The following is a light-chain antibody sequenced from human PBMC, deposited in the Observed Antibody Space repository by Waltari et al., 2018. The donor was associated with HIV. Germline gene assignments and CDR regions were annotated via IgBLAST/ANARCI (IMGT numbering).Light chain of an antibody. J-gene: IGKJ4*01. Sequence: EIVLTQSPATLSLSPGERATLSCRASQSVSSYLAWYQQKPGQAPRLLIYDASNRATGIPARFSGSGSTTDFTLTISSLEPEDFGVYYCQQRHDWPPLTFGGGTKVEIK. V-gene: IGKV3-11*01. CDR3: QQRHDWPPLT. CDR1: QSVSSY. CDR2: DAS.